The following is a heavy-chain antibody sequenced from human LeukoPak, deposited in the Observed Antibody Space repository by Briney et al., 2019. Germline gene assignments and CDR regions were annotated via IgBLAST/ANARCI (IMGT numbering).Heavy chain of an antibody. V-gene: IGHV3-7*01. CDR3: ARMIVLND. J-gene: IGHJ4*02. D-gene: IGHD2-8*01. CDR1: GFTFSSYW. Sequence: PGGSLRLSCAGSGFTFSSYWMSWVRQAAGQGLEWVANIKQDGSEKYYVDSVKGRFTISRDNAKNSLYLQMNSLRAEDTAVYYCARMIVLNDWGQGTLVTVSS. CDR2: IKQDGSEK.